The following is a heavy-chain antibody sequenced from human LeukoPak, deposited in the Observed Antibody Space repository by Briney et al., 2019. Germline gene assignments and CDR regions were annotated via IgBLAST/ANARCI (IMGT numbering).Heavy chain of an antibody. D-gene: IGHD2-2*01. Sequence: SGGSLRLSCAASGFTFSSYSMNWVRQAPGKGLEWVSSISSSSSYIYYADSVKGRFTISRDNAKNSLYLQMNSLRAEDTAVYYCARDQYAVVEMAPRQFDYWGQGTLVTVSS. CDR2: ISSSSSYI. CDR1: GFTFSSYS. CDR3: ARDQYAVVEMAPRQFDY. V-gene: IGHV3-21*01. J-gene: IGHJ4*02.